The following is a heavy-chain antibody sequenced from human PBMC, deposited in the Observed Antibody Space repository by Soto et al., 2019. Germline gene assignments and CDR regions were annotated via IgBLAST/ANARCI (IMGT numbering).Heavy chain of an antibody. CDR1: GFTFTSSA. Sequence: SVKVSCKASGFTFTSSAVQGVRQARGQRLEWIGWIVVGSGNTNYAQKFQERVTITRDMSTSTAYMELSSLRSEDTAVYYCAVYGSGRNNWFDPWGQGTLVTVSS. V-gene: IGHV1-58*01. CDR3: AVYGSGRNNWFDP. D-gene: IGHD3-10*01. CDR2: IVVGSGNT. J-gene: IGHJ5*02.